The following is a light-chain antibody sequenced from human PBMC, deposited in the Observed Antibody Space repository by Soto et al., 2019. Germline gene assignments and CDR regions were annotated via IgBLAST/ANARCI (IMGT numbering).Light chain of an antibody. CDR2: ASS. CDR3: QQSHSNTLS. CDR1: QSIYTY. V-gene: IGKV1-39*01. Sequence: DIQLTQSPSSLSASVGDRVTINCRASQSIYTYLNWFQLKPGKGPKLLIFASSTLQSGVPSRFSGSGSGADFSLTISSLQPEDFATYYCQQSHSNTLSFGGGTRV. J-gene: IGKJ4*01.